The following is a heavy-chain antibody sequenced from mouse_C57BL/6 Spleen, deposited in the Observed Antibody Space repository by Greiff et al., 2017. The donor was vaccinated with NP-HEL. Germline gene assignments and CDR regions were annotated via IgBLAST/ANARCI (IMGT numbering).Heavy chain of an antibody. V-gene: IGHV5-4*01. D-gene: IGHD4-1*01. CDR1: GFTFSSYA. CDR3: AGDTSLGRGVDY. J-gene: IGHJ2*01. CDR2: ISDGGSYT. Sequence: EVQGVESGGGLVKPGGSLKLSCAASGFTFSSYAMSWVRQTPEKRLEWVATISDGGSYTYYPDNVKGRFTISRDNAKNNLYLQMSHLKSEDTAMYYCAGDTSLGRGVDYWGQGTTLTVSS.